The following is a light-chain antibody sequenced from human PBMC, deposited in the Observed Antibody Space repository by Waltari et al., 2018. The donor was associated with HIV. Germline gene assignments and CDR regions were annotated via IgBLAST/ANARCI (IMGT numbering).Light chain of an antibody. CDR1: QSVLYRSNNKEY. J-gene: IGKJ1*01. CDR3: QQYYSTPWT. V-gene: IGKV4-1*01. Sequence: DIVMTQSPDSLAVSLGERATINCKSSQSVLYRSNNKEYLAWYQQKPGQPPKLLIYWASTRESGVPDRFSGSGSGTDFTLTISSLLAEDVAVYYCQQYYSTPWTFGQWTRVEIK. CDR2: WAS.